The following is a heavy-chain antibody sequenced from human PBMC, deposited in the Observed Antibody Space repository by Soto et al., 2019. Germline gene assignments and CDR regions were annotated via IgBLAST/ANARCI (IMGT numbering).Heavy chain of an antibody. D-gene: IGHD6-13*01. Sequence: EVQLLESGGGLVQPGGSLRLSCAASGFTFGSYAMSWVRQAPGKGLEWVSSIGAGYGTYYADSVKGWFTISRDNSKNTLYLQMNSLRAEDTAIYYCATPYSSSWFSPFDYWGQGSLVTVSS. V-gene: IGHV3-23*01. CDR2: IGAGYGT. J-gene: IGHJ4*02. CDR1: GFTFGSYA. CDR3: ATPYSSSWFSPFDY.